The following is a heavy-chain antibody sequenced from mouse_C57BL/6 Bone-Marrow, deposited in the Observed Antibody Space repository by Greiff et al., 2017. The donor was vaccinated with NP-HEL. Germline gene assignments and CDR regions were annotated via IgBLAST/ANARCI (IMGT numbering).Heavy chain of an antibody. J-gene: IGHJ4*01. Sequence: VQLQQSVAELVRPGASVKLSCTASGFNIKNTYMHWVKQRPEQGLEWIGRIDPADGNTKYAPKFQGKATLTAATSSNTAYLQPSNLTSEDTAIYYCARTYTTVDAMDYWGQGTSVTVSS. CDR1: GFNIKNTY. CDR2: IDPADGNT. D-gene: IGHD1-1*01. CDR3: ARTYTTVDAMDY. V-gene: IGHV14-3*01.